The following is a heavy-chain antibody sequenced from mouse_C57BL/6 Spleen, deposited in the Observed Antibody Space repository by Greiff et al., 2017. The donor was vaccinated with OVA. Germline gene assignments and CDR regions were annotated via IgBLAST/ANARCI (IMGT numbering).Heavy chain of an antibody. CDR2: IRSKSNNYAT. D-gene: IGHD2-4*01. V-gene: IGHV10-1*01. J-gene: IGHJ2*01. Sequence: EVQLVESGGGLVQPKGSLKLSCAASGFSFNTYAMNWVRQAPGKGLEWVARIRSKSNNYATYYADSVKDRFTISRDDSESMLYLQMNNLKTEDTAMYYCVRDGYDYDVFDYWGQGTTLTVSS. CDR1: GFSFNTYA. CDR3: VRDGYDYDVFDY.